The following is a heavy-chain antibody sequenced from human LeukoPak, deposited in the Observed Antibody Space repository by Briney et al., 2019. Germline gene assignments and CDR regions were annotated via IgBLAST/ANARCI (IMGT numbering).Heavy chain of an antibody. Sequence: SETLSLTCTVSGYSISSGYYWGWIRQPPGKGLEWIGSIYHSGSTYYNPSLKSRVTISVDTSKNQFSLKLSSVTAADTAVYYCARESYYDSSGYSHDAFDIWGQGTMVTVSS. D-gene: IGHD3-22*01. CDR1: GYSISSGYY. J-gene: IGHJ3*02. V-gene: IGHV4-38-2*02. CDR3: ARESYYDSSGYSHDAFDI. CDR2: IYHSGST.